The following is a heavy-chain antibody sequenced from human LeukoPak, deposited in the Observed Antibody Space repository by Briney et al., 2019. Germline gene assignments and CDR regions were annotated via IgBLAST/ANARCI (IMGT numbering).Heavy chain of an antibody. V-gene: IGHV3-7*03. D-gene: IGHD6-13*01. CDR2: IKEDGSRK. CDR1: EFTFSSYW. J-gene: IGHJ4*02. Sequence: GGSLRLSCAASEFTFSSYWMSWVRQAPGKGLEWMANIKEDGSRKYYVDSVKGRFTISRDNAKKSLYLQMNSLRAEDTAVYYCARGSSWSTPDYWGQGTLVTVSS. CDR3: ARGSSWSTPDY.